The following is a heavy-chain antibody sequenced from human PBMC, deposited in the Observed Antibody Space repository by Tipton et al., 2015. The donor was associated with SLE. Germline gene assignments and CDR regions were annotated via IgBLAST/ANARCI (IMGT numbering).Heavy chain of an antibody. Sequence: LRLSCAVYGGSFSGYYWSWIRQPPGKGLEWLGEINHSGSTNCNPSLKSRVTISVDTSKNQFSLKLSSVTAADTAVYYCATLGDAFDIWGQGTMVTVSS. J-gene: IGHJ3*02. CDR2: INHSGST. CDR3: ATLGDAFDI. CDR1: GGSFSGYY. V-gene: IGHV4-34*01.